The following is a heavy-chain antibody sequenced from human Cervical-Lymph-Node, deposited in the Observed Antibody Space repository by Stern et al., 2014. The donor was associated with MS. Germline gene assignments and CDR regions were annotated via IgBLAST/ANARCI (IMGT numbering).Heavy chain of an antibody. CDR3: TREVYYYDSSGLDY. CDR2: ISSSSSYI. Sequence: EEQLVQSGGGLVKPGGSLRLSCAASGFTFSSYSMNWVRQAPGKGLEWVSLISSSSSYIDYADSVKGRFTISRDNPKKPLDSHMNSLRAEDTAVYYCTREVYYYDSSGLDYWGQGTLVTVSS. D-gene: IGHD3-22*01. CDR1: GFTFSSYS. V-gene: IGHV3-21*01. J-gene: IGHJ4*02.